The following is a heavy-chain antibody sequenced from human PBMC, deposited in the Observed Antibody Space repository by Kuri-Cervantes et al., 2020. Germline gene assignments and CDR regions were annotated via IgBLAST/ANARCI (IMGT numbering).Heavy chain of an antibody. Sequence: GESLKISCAASGFTFSDYYMSWIRQAPGKGLEWVSYISSSGSTIYYADSVKGRFTISRDNAKNSLYLQMSSLRDEDTAVYYCARELYYYDSSGYYPIDYWGQGTLVTVSS. CDR3: ARELYYYDSSGYYPIDY. D-gene: IGHD3-22*01. J-gene: IGHJ4*02. CDR2: ISSSGSTI. V-gene: IGHV3-11*04. CDR1: GFTFSDYY.